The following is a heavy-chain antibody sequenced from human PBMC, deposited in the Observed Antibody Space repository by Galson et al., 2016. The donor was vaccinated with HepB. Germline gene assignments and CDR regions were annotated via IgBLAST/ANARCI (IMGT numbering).Heavy chain of an antibody. V-gene: IGHV3-23*01. Sequence: SLRLSCAASGFTFSQYAMHWVRQAPGKGLEWVSTISGDGTRTSYADSVKGRFIISRDNSQNTHFLQMHSLRAEDTAIYYCTKGDSFGAVGIPCSDWWGQGTLVTVSS. CDR1: GFTFSQYA. D-gene: IGHD3-22*01. J-gene: IGHJ4*02. CDR2: ISGDGTRT. CDR3: TKGDSFGAVGIPCSDW.